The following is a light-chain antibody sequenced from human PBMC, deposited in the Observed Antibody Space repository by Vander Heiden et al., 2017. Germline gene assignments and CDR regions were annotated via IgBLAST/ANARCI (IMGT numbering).Light chain of an antibody. J-gene: IGKJ5*01. Sequence: DIQLTQSPSFLSASVGDRVTITCRASQGISSYLAWYQQKPGKAPKLLIYAASTLQSAVPSRFTGSRSGTEFTLTISSLQPEDLATYYCQELTSYRITFGPGTQVEIK. CDR1: QGISSY. V-gene: IGKV1-9*01. CDR2: AAS. CDR3: QELTSYRIT.